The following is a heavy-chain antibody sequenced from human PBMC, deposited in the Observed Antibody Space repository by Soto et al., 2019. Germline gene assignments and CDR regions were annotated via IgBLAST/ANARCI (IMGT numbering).Heavy chain of an antibody. Sequence: PGGSLRLSCTASGFTFGDYAMSWFRQAPGKGLEWVGFIRSKAYGGTTEYAASVKGRFTISRDDSKRIAYLQMNSLKTEVTAVYYFTRDSRSERFLEWFYNHYGMDVWGQGTTVTVSS. CDR3: TRDSRSERFLEWFYNHYGMDV. CDR2: IRSKAYGGTT. CDR1: GFTFGDYA. J-gene: IGHJ6*02. V-gene: IGHV3-49*03. D-gene: IGHD3-3*01.